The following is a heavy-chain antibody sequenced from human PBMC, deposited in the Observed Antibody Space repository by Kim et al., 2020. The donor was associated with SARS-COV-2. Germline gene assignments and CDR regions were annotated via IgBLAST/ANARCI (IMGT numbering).Heavy chain of an antibody. CDR2: IKQDGSEK. V-gene: IGHV3-7*03. CDR3: ARACGYSYGGPGFTLDY. D-gene: IGHD5-18*01. Sequence: GGSLRLSCAASGFTFSSYWMSWVRQAPGKGLEWVANIKQDGSEKYYVDSVKGRFTISRDNAKNSLYLQMNSLRAEDTAVYYCARACGYSYGGPGFTLDYWGQGTLVTVSS. J-gene: IGHJ4*02. CDR1: GFTFSSYW.